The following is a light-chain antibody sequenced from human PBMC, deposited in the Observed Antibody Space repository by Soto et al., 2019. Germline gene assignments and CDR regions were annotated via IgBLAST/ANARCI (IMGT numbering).Light chain of an antibody. CDR2: AAS. CDR3: QQYDTSPRT. CDR1: QNLGSGY. J-gene: IGKJ1*01. Sequence: EIVLTQSPGTLSLSPGDRATLSCRASQNLGSGYLAWYQQKPGQAPRILIYAASTRATGIPDRFSGSGSGTDYSLTISRLEPEDLAVYYCQQYDTSPRTFGQGTKVEI. V-gene: IGKV3-20*01.